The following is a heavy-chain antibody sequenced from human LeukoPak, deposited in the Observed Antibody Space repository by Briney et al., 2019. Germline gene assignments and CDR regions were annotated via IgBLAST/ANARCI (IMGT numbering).Heavy chain of an antibody. V-gene: IGHV3-30*02. CDR2: LSYDGSNR. CDR1: GFTFSSSG. CDR3: AKETRGSYSDY. Sequence: PGGSLRLSCAASGFTFSSSGMHWVRQAPGKGLEWVAFLSYDGSNRYYADSVKGRFTISRDNSKNTLYLQMHSLRVEDAAVYYCAKETRGSYSDYWGQGTLVTVSS. D-gene: IGHD5-12*01. J-gene: IGHJ4*02.